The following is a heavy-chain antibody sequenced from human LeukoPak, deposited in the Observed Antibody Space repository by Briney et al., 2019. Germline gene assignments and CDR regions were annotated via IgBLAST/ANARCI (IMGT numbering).Heavy chain of an antibody. D-gene: IGHD3-22*01. V-gene: IGHV4-59*08. Sequence: SESLSLTCTVSGGSISTYYWTWIRQPPGKGLEWIGYIYYSGNTNYSPSLKSRVTISLDTSKNQFSLNLRSVTAADTAVYYCARGVDKNPKYCFDYWGRGALVTVSS. CDR3: ARGVDKNPKYCFDY. CDR2: IYYSGNT. J-gene: IGHJ4*02. CDR1: GGSISTYY.